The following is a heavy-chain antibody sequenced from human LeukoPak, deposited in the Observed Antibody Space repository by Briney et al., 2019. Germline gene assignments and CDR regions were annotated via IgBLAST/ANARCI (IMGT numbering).Heavy chain of an antibody. J-gene: IGHJ4*02. CDR2: IYHSGST. CDR1: GGSISSYY. Sequence: PSETLSLTCTVSGGSISSYYWSWIRQPPGKGLEWIGYIYHSGSTYYNPSLKSRVTISVDRSKNQFSLKLSSVTAADTAVYYCARDRDYPGGFDYWGQGTLVTVSS. CDR3: ARDRDYPGGFDY. V-gene: IGHV4-59*12. D-gene: IGHD4-11*01.